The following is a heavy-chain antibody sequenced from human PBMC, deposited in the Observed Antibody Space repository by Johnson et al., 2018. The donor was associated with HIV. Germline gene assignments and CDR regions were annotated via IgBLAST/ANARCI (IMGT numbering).Heavy chain of an antibody. J-gene: IGHJ3*02. CDR2: IYSGGTT. D-gene: IGHD4-17*01. Sequence: VQLVESGGGLIQPGGSLRLSCAASGFTVSSNYMSWVRQAPGKGLEWVSVIYSGGTTYYADSVKGRFTISRDNSKNTLFLQMNSLRAEDTAVYFCARSFRDYEEDTFDIWGQGTMVTVSS. V-gene: IGHV3-53*01. CDR1: GFTVSSNY. CDR3: ARSFRDYEEDTFDI.